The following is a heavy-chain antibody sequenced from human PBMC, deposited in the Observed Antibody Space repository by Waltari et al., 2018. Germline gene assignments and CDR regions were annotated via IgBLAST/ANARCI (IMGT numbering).Heavy chain of an antibody. J-gene: IGHJ6*02. CDR2: IIPIFGTA. CDR1: GGTFSSYA. CDR3: ARFPGYSGYDLNYYYYGMDV. V-gene: IGHV1-69*05. Sequence: QVQLVQSGAEVKKPGSSVKVSCKASGGTFSSYAISWVRQAPGQGLEWMGGIIPIFGTANYAQKFQGRVTITTDESTSTAYMELSSLRSEDTAVYYCARFPGYSGYDLNYYYYGMDVWGQGTTVTVSS. D-gene: IGHD5-12*01.